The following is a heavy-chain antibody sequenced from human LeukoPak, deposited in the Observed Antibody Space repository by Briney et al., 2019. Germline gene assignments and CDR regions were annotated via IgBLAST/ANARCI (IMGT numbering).Heavy chain of an antibody. Sequence: ASVKVSCKVSGYTLTELSMHWVRQAPGKGLEWMGGFDPEDGETIYEQKFQGRVTMTEDTSTDTAYMELSSLRSEDTAVYYCATDRGFYGGNSEYYFDYWGQGTLVTVSS. D-gene: IGHD4-23*01. V-gene: IGHV1-24*01. CDR3: ATDRGFYGGNSEYYFDY. CDR1: GYTLTELS. J-gene: IGHJ4*02. CDR2: FDPEDGET.